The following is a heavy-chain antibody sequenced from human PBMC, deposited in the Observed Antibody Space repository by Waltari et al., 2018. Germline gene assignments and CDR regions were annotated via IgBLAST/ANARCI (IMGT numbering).Heavy chain of an antibody. CDR2: ISWNSYSI. D-gene: IGHD3-22*01. CDR1: GFTFDDYA. J-gene: IGHJ4*02. V-gene: IGHV3-9*01. CDR3: AKGRYFYDSSGQASSFDY. Sequence: EVQLVESGGGLVQPGRSLRLSCAASGFTFDDYAMPWVRQGPGKGLEWVSGISWNSYSIGYGGSVKGRFTISRDNAKNSLYLQMNSLRAEDTALYYCAKGRYFYDSSGQASSFDYWGQGTLVTVSS.